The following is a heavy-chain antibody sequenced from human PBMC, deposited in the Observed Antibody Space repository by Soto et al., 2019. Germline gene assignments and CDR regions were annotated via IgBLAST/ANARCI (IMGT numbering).Heavy chain of an antibody. D-gene: IGHD1-26*01. CDR1: GGSFSGYY. Sequence: SETLSLTCAVYGGSFSGYYWSWIRQPPGKGLEWIGEINHSGSTNYNPSLKSRVTISVDTSKNQFSLKLSSVTAADTAVYYCASYGSYYGSYYWGQGTLVTVSS. CDR2: INHSGST. J-gene: IGHJ4*02. V-gene: IGHV4-34*01. CDR3: ASYGSYYGSYY.